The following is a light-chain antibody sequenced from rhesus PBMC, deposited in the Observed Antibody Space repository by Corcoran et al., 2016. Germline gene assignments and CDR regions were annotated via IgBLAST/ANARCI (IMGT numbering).Light chain of an antibody. CDR2: SAS. V-gene: IGKV1-28*02. CDR3: QQYNSAPLT. J-gene: IGKJ4*01. Sequence: DIQMTQSPSSLSASVGDTVTITCRASQGISSYLNWFQQKPGKAPKLLIYSASSLESGVPSRFSGSGSGTDFTLTISSLQPEDFAVYYCQQYNSAPLTFGGGTKVEIK. CDR1: QGISSY.